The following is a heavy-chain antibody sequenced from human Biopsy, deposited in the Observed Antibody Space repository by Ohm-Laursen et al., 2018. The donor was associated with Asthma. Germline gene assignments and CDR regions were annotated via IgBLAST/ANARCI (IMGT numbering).Heavy chain of an antibody. J-gene: IGHJ3*02. CDR1: GFTVSRDH. CDR3: VRDGTDDAFDI. CDR2: ISKDASTQ. V-gene: IGHV3-30*03. Sequence: SLRLSCSVSGFTVSRDHMFWVRQAPGKGLEWVGVISKDASTQDYADSVKGRFTMARDNSKNTLDLQMNSLREEDTAVYYCVRDGTDDAFDIWGQGTVVSVSS. D-gene: IGHD1-1*01.